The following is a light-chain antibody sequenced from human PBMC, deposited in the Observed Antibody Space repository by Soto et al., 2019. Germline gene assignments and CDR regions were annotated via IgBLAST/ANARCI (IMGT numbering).Light chain of an antibody. J-gene: IGKJ5*01. CDR1: QSISSY. CDR3: QQYDTYPIT. Sequence: DIQMTQSPSSLSASVGDRVTITCRASQSISSYLNWYQQKPGKAPKLLIYAASSLQSGVPSRFSGSGSGTEFTLTISSLQPDDFAIYYCQQYDTYPITFGQGTRLEIK. V-gene: IGKV1-39*01. CDR2: AAS.